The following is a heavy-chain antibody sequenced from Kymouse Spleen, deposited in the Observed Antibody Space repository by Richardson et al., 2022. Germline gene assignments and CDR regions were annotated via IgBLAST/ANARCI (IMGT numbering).Heavy chain of an antibody. J-gene: IGHJ5*02. CDR2: INHSGST. V-gene: IGHV4-34*01. CDR3: ARGGVVPAANWFDP. Sequence: QVQLQQWGAGLLKPSETLSLTCAVYGGSFSGYYWSWIRQPPGKGLEWIGEINHSGSTNYNPSLKSRVTISVDTSKNQFSLKLSSVTAADTAVYYCARGGVVPAANWFDPWGQGTLVTVSS. D-gene: IGHD2-2*02. CDR1: GGSFSGYY.